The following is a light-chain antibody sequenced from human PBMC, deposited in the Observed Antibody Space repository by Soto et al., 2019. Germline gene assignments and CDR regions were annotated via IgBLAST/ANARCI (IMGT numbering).Light chain of an antibody. J-gene: IGKJ4*01. CDR1: QSISSY. V-gene: IGKV1-39*01. Sequence: DLQMTQSTSSLSASVGDRVTITCRASQSISSYLNWYQQKPGKAPKLLIYAASSLQSGVPSRFSGSGSGTDFTLTISRLEPEDFAVYYCQQCGRPLLTFGGGTKVDIK. CDR2: AAS. CDR3: QQCGRPLLT.